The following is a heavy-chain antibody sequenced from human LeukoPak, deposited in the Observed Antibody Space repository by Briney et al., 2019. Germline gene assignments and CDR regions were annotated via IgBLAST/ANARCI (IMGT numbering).Heavy chain of an antibody. V-gene: IGHV5-51*01. Sequence: RGESLKISCKGSGYIFTSYWIGWVRQMPGKGLEWMGIIYPGDSDTRYSPSFQGQVTISADKSITTAYLQWSSLKASDTAMYYCARHRGGSGWVFDYWGQGTLVTVSS. CDR1: GYIFTSYW. CDR3: ARHRGGSGWVFDY. J-gene: IGHJ4*02. D-gene: IGHD6-19*01. CDR2: IYPGDSDT.